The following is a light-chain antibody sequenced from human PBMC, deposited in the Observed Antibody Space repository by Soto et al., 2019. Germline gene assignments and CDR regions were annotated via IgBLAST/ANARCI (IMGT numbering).Light chain of an antibody. CDR2: ENN. Sequence: QSVLTQPPSVSAAPGQTVTISCSGSSSNIGSNYVSWYQQLPGTAPKLLIYENNKRPSGIPDRFSGSKSGTSATLDITALQTGDEADYYCGAWDSSLMGVVFGGGTKVTVL. CDR1: SSNIGSNY. J-gene: IGLJ2*01. V-gene: IGLV1-51*01. CDR3: GAWDSSLMGVV.